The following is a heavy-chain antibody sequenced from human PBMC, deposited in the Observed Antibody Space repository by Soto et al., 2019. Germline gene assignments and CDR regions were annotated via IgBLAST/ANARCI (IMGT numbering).Heavy chain of an antibody. Sequence: PGESLKISCEVSGYSFTSYWIAWVRQMPGKGLEWMGIIYPGDSETRYSPYFQGQVTISADKSISTAYLQWSSLKASDTAMYYWARLYRGYDEGDDWGPGTLVNVAS. V-gene: IGHV5-51*01. D-gene: IGHD5-12*01. CDR3: ARLYRGYDEGDD. CDR2: IYPGDSET. CDR1: GYSFTSYW. J-gene: IGHJ4*02.